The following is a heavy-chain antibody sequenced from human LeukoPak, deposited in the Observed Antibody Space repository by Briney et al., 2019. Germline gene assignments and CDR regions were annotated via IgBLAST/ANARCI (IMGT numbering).Heavy chain of an antibody. J-gene: IGHJ4*02. CDR2: ISGGGGST. CDR3: AKSSYYDSSGYYREYYFDY. CDR1: GFTFSKYA. D-gene: IGHD3-22*01. Sequence: GGSLRLSCAASGFTFSKYAMSWVRQAPGKGLEWVSSISGGGGSTYNTDSVKGRFTISRDNSKNTLYLQMNSLRAEDTAVYYCAKSSYYDSSGYYREYYFDYWGQGTLVTVSS. V-gene: IGHV3-23*01.